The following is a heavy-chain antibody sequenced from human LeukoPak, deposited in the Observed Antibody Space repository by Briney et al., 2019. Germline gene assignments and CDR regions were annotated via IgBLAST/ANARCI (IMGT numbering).Heavy chain of an antibody. D-gene: IGHD3-10*01. J-gene: IGHJ6*03. CDR1: GYSISSGYY. V-gene: IGHV4-38-2*02. Sequence: SETLSLTCTVSGYSISSGYYWGWIRQPPGKGLEWIGSIYHNGSTYYNPSLKSRVTISVDTSKNQFSLKLSSVTAADTAVYYCAREGKITMVRGVIRYYYMDVWGKGTTVTISS. CDR2: IYHNGST. CDR3: AREGKITMVRGVIRYYYMDV.